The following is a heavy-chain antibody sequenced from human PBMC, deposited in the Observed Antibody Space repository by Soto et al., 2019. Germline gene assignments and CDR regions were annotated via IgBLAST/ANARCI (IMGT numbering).Heavy chain of an antibody. J-gene: IGHJ3*02. CDR1: EFTFSTYW. V-gene: IGHV3-7*01. CDR2: IQQAGSEK. CDR3: AGGGRGFYAFDI. Sequence: EVQLVESGGGLVQPGGSLRLSCAASEFTFSTYWMSWVRQAPGKGLEWVSNIQQAGSEKYYVDSVKGRFTISRDNAKNSLFLQMNSLRAEDTAVYYCAGGGRGFYAFDIWGEGTMVTVSS. D-gene: IGHD3-10*01.